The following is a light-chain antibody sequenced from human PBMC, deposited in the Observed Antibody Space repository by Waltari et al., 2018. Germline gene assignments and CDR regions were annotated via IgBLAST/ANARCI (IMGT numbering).Light chain of an antibody. CDR1: QSVSSY. CDR2: DAS. Sequence: EIVLTQSPAPLSLSPGERATLSCRASQSVSSYLAWYQQKPGQAPRLLIYDASNRATGIPARFSGSGPGTDFTLTISSLEPEDFAVYYCQQRSNWLLTFGGGTKVEIK. V-gene: IGKV3D-11*02. CDR3: QQRSNWLLT. J-gene: IGKJ4*01.